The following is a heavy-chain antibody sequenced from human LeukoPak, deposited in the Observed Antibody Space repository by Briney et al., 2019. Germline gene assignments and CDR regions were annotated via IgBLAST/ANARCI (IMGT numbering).Heavy chain of an antibody. J-gene: IGHJ4*02. D-gene: IGHD3-10*01. CDR3: ARTTRGAGAYYFDY. V-gene: IGHV2-70*18. CDR1: SFSLITREEC. Sequence: SGPALVKPTQTLTLTCTYSSFSLITREECVSWVRQPPGKALEWLALVDWDDDKYYSASLKTRLTISKDSSKNQVILTVTNLDPVDTATYYCARTTRGAGAYYFDYWGQGILVTVSS. CDR2: VDWDDDK.